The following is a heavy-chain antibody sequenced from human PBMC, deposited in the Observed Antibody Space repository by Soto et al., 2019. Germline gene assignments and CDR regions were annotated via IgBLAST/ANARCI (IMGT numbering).Heavy chain of an antibody. Sequence: GGVPRLSCAASGFTFSSYGMHWVRQAPGKGLEWVAVIWYDGSNKYYADSVKGRFTISRDNSKNTLYLQMNSLRAEDTAVYYCARDLLWFGESENYYYYGMDVWGQGTTVTVSS. CDR1: GFTFSSYG. CDR3: ARDLLWFGESENYYYYGMDV. D-gene: IGHD3-10*01. V-gene: IGHV3-33*01. CDR2: IWYDGSNK. J-gene: IGHJ6*02.